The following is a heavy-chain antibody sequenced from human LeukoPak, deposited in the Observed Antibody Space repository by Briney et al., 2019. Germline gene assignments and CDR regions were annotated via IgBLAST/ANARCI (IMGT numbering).Heavy chain of an antibody. V-gene: IGHV4-34*01. J-gene: IGHJ4*02. CDR3: ARRSRKQWVGKFGY. Sequence: PSETLSLTCAVYGGSFSGYYWSWIRQPPGKGLEWIGEINHSGSTNYNPSLKSRVTISVGTSKNQFSLKLSSVTAADTAVYYCARRSRKQWVGKFGYWGQGTLVTVSS. CDR1: GGSFSGYY. D-gene: IGHD6-19*01. CDR2: INHSGST.